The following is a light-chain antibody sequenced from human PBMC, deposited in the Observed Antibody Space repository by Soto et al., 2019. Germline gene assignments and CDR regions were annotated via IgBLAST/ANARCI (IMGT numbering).Light chain of an antibody. Sequence: DTQMPQSPSTLSAFVGDRVTITCRASQSMSGSLAWYQQKPGKAPKLLIYDASYLEGGVPSRFSGSGSGTEFTLTISSLHPDDFATYYCQQYNSYSPYIFGQGTKLEIK. CDR1: QSMSGS. V-gene: IGKV1-5*01. CDR2: DAS. J-gene: IGKJ2*01. CDR3: QQYNSYSPYI.